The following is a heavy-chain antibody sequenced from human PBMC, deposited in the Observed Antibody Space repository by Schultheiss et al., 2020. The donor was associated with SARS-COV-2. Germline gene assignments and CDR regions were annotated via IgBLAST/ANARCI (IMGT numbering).Heavy chain of an antibody. Sequence: GGSLRLSCETSGYNFATYWIGWVRQVPGKGLEWMGLIYPGDSDTRYSPSFQGQVTISADKSISTAYLQWSSLKASDTAMYYCARHLAVAGGPFDYWGQGTLVTVSS. J-gene: IGHJ4*02. CDR3: ARHLAVAGGPFDY. CDR2: IYPGDSDT. CDR1: GYNFATYW. D-gene: IGHD6-19*01. V-gene: IGHV5-51*01.